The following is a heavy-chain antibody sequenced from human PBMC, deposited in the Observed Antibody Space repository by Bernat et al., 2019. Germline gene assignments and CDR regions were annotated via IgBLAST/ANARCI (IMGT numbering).Heavy chain of an antibody. V-gene: IGHV3-33*08. D-gene: IGHD2-21*02. CDR1: GFTFSSYS. Sequence: VQLVESGGGLVQPGGSLRLSCAASGFTFSSYSMHWVRQAPGKGLEWVAVIWYDGSNKYYADSVKGRFTISRDNSKNTLYLQMNSLRAEDTAVYYCARGTFGCGGDCYSSLDYWGQGTLVTVSS. CDR2: IWYDGSNK. J-gene: IGHJ4*02. CDR3: ARGTFGCGGDCYSSLDY.